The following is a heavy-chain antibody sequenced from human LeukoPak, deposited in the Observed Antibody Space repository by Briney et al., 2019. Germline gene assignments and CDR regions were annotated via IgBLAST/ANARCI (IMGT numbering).Heavy chain of an antibody. Sequence: SETLSLTCTVSGGSISSGDYYWSWIRQPPGKGLEWIRYIYYSGSTYYNPSLKSRVTISVDTSKNQFSLKLSSVTAADTAVYYCARAPTYYYDSSGYSADAFDIWGQGTMVTVSS. D-gene: IGHD3-22*01. J-gene: IGHJ3*02. CDR2: IYYSGST. CDR1: GGSISSGDYY. CDR3: ARAPTYYYDSSGYSADAFDI. V-gene: IGHV4-30-4*01.